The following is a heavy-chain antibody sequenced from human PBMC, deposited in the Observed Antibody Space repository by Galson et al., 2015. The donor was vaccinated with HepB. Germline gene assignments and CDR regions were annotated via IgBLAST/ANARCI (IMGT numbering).Heavy chain of an antibody. D-gene: IGHD3-3*01. CDR2: ISGSGGST. J-gene: IGHJ5*02. Sequence: SLRLSCAASGLIFINYGMSWVRQAPGKGLEWVSAISGSGGSTDYADSVKGRFTISRDNSKNTLYLQMNSLRAEDTAVYYCAKATLRFLEGGGLGPWGQGTLVTVSS. CDR1: GLIFINYG. CDR3: AKATLRFLEGGGLGP. V-gene: IGHV3-23*01.